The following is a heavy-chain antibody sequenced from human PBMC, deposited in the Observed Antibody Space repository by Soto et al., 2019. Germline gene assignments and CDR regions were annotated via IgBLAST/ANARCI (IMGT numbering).Heavy chain of an antibody. CDR1: GGSISTNSYY. J-gene: IGHJ4*02. D-gene: IGHD4-17*01. CDR3: ASGSTVTTGDF. CDR2: AHSTGST. Sequence: SETLSLTCTVSGGSISTNSYYGGWIRQPPGKGLEWIGCAHSTGSTYYNPSLKSRVTIYVDTSKNQFSLKLTSVTAADTAVYYCASGSTVTTGDFWGQGTLVTVSS. V-gene: IGHV4-39*01.